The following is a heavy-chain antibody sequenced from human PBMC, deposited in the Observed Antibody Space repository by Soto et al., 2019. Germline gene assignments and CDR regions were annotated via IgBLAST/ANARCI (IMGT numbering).Heavy chain of an antibody. CDR1: GFSLSTSGVG. D-gene: IGHD3-3*01. Sequence: SGPTLVNPTQTLTLTCTFSGFSLSTSGVGVGWIRQPPGKALEWLALIYWNDDKRYSPSLKSRLTITKDTSKNQVVLTMTNMDPVDTATYYCAHSPGDFWSGAYNWFDPWGQGTLVTVSS. CDR3: AHSPGDFWSGAYNWFDP. CDR2: IYWNDDK. V-gene: IGHV2-5*01. J-gene: IGHJ5*02.